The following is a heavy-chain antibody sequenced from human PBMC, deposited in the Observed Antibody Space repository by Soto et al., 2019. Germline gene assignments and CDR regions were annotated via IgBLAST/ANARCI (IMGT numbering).Heavy chain of an antibody. CDR2: FDLEDGET. D-gene: IGHD2-15*01. CDR1: GYTLTELS. CDR3: ATKNPVVVVPAGAGYYYYGMDV. Sequence: GASVKVSCKVSGYTLTELSIHWVRQPPGKGLEWMGGFDLEDGETSYAQKFQGRVTMTEDTSTDPAYMELSSLRSEDTAVYYCATKNPVVVVPAGAGYYYYGMDVWGQGTTVTVSS. J-gene: IGHJ6*02. V-gene: IGHV1-24*01.